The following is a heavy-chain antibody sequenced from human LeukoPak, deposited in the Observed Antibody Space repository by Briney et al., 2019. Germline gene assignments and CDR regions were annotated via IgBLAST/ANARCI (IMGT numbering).Heavy chain of an antibody. Sequence: GGSLRLSCAASGFTFSSYAMSWVRQAPGKGREGVSAISGSGGSTYYADSVKGRVTISRDNSKNTLYLQMNSLRAEDTAVYYCAKGYCSGGSCYFDYWGQGPLVTVSS. CDR3: AKGYCSGGSCYFDY. J-gene: IGHJ4*02. CDR2: ISGSGGST. D-gene: IGHD2-15*01. CDR1: GFTFSSYA. V-gene: IGHV3-23*01.